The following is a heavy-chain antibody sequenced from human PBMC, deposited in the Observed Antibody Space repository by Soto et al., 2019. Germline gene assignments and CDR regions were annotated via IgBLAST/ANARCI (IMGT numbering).Heavy chain of an antibody. CDR3: AKGSLQWCSVYAPCYPLDL. CDR1: GLTFRMYG. J-gene: IGHJ5*02. CDR2: ISDDGTTT. Sequence: GGSLRLSCVVSGLTFRMYGMHWVRQVPRQSPFWVSRISDDGTTTNYADSVRGRFTISRDNSKNTLYLQMNSLRVEDSARYYCAKGSLQWCSVYAPCYPLDLWGQGAPVTVAS. V-gene: IGHV3-74*01. D-gene: IGHD4-4*01.